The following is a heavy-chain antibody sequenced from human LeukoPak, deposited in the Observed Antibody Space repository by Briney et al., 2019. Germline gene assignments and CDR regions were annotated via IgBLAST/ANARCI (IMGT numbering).Heavy chain of an antibody. J-gene: IGHJ4*02. CDR1: GGSISTYY. Sequence: SHTLSLTCTVSGGSISTYYWTWIRQPPGKGLEWIGYMSYSGSHSYHASLKSRISMSVDTSKTQFSLKLSSVTAADTAVYYCARYGGSGTYFFDYWGQGTLVTVSS. D-gene: IGHD3-10*01. CDR3: ARYGGSGTYFFDY. CDR2: MSYSGSH. V-gene: IGHV4-59*07.